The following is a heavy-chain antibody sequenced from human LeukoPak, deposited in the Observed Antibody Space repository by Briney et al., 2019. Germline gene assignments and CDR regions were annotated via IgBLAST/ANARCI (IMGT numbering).Heavy chain of an antibody. D-gene: IGHD6-13*01. Sequence: SETLSLTCTVSGGSISSSSYYWGWIRQPPGKGLEWIGSIYYSGSTYYNPSLKSRVTISVDTSKNQFSLKLSSVTAADTAVYCCARLSIGRQLVLGAELGNDYWGQGTLVTVSS. CDR3: ARLSIGRQLVLGAELGNDY. J-gene: IGHJ4*02. V-gene: IGHV4-39*01. CDR1: GGSISSSSYY. CDR2: IYYSGST.